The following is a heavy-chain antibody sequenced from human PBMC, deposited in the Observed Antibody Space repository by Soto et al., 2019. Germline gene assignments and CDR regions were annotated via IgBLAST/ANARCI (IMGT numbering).Heavy chain of an antibody. Sequence: QVRLQESGPGLLKPSETLSLTCTVSGGSINTFYWSWVRQPAGKGLGWIGRIFSSGSTSFNPSLASRAATSLHTSKNYFSLNLSSVTAADMAVYYCAREGSYSAYNFAHGIQLWSFDFWGQGALVTVSS. CDR1: GGSINTFY. V-gene: IGHV4-4*07. J-gene: IGHJ4*02. CDR2: IFSSGST. D-gene: IGHD5-12*01. CDR3: AREGSYSAYNFAHGIQLWSFDF.